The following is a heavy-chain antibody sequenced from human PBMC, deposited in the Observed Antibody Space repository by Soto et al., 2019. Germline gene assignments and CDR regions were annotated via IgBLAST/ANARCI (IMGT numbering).Heavy chain of an antibody. CDR2: ISSSSSYI. V-gene: IGHV3-21*03. CDR1: GFTFSSYN. J-gene: IGHJ6*02. Sequence: GGSLRLSCAASGFTFSSYNMNWVRQAPRKGLEWVSSISSSSSYIYYADSVKGRFTISRDNAKNSLYLQMNSLRAEDTAVYYCTTDPQYLNYYYGMDVWGQGTTVTVSS. CDR3: TTDPQYLNYYYGMDV.